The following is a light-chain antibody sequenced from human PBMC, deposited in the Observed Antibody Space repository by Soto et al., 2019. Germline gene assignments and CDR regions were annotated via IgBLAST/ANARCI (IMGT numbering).Light chain of an antibody. J-gene: IGKJ4*01. Sequence: IVMTQSPSTLSVXPGERATLSCRASQGFSSNLAWYQQKPGQAPRLLIFDVSTRATGIPPRFSGSXXGTXFTLTISSLQSEDFGVYYCQQYNEWPLTFGGGTEVEIK. V-gene: IGKV3-15*01. CDR3: QQYNEWPLT. CDR2: DVS. CDR1: QGFSSN.